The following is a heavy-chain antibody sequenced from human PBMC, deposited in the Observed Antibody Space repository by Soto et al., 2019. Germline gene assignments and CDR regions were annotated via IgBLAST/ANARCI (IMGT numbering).Heavy chain of an antibody. D-gene: IGHD2-15*01. CDR1: GFTFSSYW. V-gene: IGHV3-74*01. Sequence: EVQLVESGGGLVQPGGSLRLSCAASGFTFSSYWMHWVRQAPGKGLVWVSRINSDGSSTSYADSVKGRFTISRDNAKNTLYLQMNSLSAEDTAVYYCARVKKVPGANVFDPWGQGTLVTVSS. CDR3: ARVKKVPGANVFDP. J-gene: IGHJ5*02. CDR2: INSDGSST.